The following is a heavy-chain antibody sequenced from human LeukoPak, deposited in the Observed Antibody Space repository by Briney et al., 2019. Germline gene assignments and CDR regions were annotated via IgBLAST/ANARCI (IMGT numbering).Heavy chain of an antibody. Sequence: PSETLSLTCAVYGGSFSGYYWSWVRQPPGKGLEWLGSIYYSGSTYYINPSLKRRVTISGDTCKNHICLKLTSVTAADTAFYYCATYRDDWFDPWGQGILVTVSS. V-gene: IGHV4-34*01. D-gene: IGHD5-24*01. CDR2: IYYSGST. J-gene: IGHJ5*02. CDR3: ATYRDDWFDP. CDR1: GGSFSGYY.